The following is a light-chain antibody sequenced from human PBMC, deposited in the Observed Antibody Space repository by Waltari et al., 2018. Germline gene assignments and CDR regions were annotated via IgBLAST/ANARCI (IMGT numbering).Light chain of an antibody. Sequence: HSALTQPASVSGSPGQSITISCTGTSSHFGGYTYVSWYQQHPGKAPKLIIYEVNNRPSGVSYRFSGSKSGNTASLTISGLQAEDEADYYCSSCTSSSTLGLFGGGTKLTVL. V-gene: IGLV2-14*01. J-gene: IGLJ2*01. CDR3: SSCTSSSTLGL. CDR2: EVN. CDR1: SSHFGGYTY.